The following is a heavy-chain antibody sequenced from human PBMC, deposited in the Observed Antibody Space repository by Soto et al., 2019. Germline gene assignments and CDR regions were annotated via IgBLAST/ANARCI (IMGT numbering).Heavy chain of an antibody. CDR2: ISYDGSNK. J-gene: IGHJ6*02. D-gene: IGHD2-21*02. V-gene: IGHV3-30-3*01. CDR3: ARELPDCGGDCRDYGMDV. CDR1: GFTFSSYA. Sequence: QVQLVESGGGVVQPGRSLRLSCAASGFTFSSYAMHWVRQAPGKGLEWVAVISYDGSNKYYADSVKGRFTISRDNSKNTLYLQMNSLRAADTAVYYGARELPDCGGDCRDYGMDVWGQGTTVTVSS.